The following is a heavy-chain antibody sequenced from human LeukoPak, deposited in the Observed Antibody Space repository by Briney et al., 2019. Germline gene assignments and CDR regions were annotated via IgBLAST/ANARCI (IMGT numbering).Heavy chain of an antibody. D-gene: IGHD6-19*01. J-gene: IGHJ4*02. CDR1: GFTFSTYG. CDR3: AKDRYSSVWTFDY. Sequence: GGSLRLSCAASGFTFSTYGIHWVRQAPGKGLEWVAFIRSDGSNTYYADSVKGRFTISRDNSKSTLYLQVNSLRAEDTATYYCAKDRYSSVWTFDYWGQGTLVTVSS. V-gene: IGHV3-30*02. CDR2: IRSDGSNT.